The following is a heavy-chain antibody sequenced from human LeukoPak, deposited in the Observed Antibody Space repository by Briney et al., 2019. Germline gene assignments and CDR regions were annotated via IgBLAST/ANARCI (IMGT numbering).Heavy chain of an antibody. CDR1: GYTFTTHD. D-gene: IGHD7-27*01. Sequence: ASVKVSCKASGYTFTTHDINWVRQATGQGLEWLGWMSPNSGDTGYAQKFQGRVTMTSDSSISTAYMELSSLKSEDTAIYYCVRTPPNWGFDYWGQGTLVTVSS. CDR2: MSPNSGDT. V-gene: IGHV1-8*01. J-gene: IGHJ4*02. CDR3: VRTPPNWGFDY.